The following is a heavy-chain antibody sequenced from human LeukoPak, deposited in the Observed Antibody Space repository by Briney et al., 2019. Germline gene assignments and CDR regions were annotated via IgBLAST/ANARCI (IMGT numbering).Heavy chain of an antibody. J-gene: IGHJ3*02. CDR2: IHYSGST. D-gene: IGHD3-22*01. V-gene: IGHV4-59*01. CDR1: GGSISSYY. CDR3: ACLTTADAFDI. Sequence: SETLSLTCTVSGGSISSYYWSWIRQPPGKGLEWIGYIHYSGSTTYNPSLKSRVTISVDTSKNQFSLKLSSVTAADTAVYYCACLTTADAFDIWGQGTTVTVSS.